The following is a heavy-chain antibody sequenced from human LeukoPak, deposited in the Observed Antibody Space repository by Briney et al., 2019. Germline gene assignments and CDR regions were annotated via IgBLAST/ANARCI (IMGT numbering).Heavy chain of an antibody. CDR1: GFTLSSYW. CDR3: ARDRALDY. J-gene: IGHJ4*02. V-gene: IGHV3-74*01. Sequence: GGSLRLSCAASGFTLSSYWKFWVRQAPGKGLVWVSLIYSDGSTTSYADSVKGRFTISRDTAKNTLYLQMNSLRAEDTAVYYCARDRALDYWGQGTLVTVSS. D-gene: IGHD3-10*01. CDR2: IYSDGSTT.